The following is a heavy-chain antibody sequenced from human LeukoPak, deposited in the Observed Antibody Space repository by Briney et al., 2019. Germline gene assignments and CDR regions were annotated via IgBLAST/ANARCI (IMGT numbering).Heavy chain of an antibody. J-gene: IGHJ6*02. Sequence: PGGSLRLSCAASGFTFSDYSMNWVRQAPGKGLEWVSSISSNSRFIYYADSVKGRFTVSRDNAENSLYLQMNTLRAEDTAVYYCARKMVRGVTSVWGQGTTVTVSS. CDR3: ARKMVRGVTSV. D-gene: IGHD3-10*01. CDR2: ISSNSRFI. CDR1: GFTFSDYS. V-gene: IGHV3-21*01.